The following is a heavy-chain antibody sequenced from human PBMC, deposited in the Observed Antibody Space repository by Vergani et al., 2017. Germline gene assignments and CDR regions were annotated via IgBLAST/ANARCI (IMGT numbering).Heavy chain of an antibody. CDR1: GYTFTGYY. V-gene: IGHV1-69*01. CDR3: AREYSSTRFDY. D-gene: IGHD6-13*01. CDR2: INPIFGTA. J-gene: IGHJ4*02. Sequence: QVQLVQSGAEVKKPGASVKVSCKASGYTFTGYYMHWVRQAPGQGLEWMGWINPIFGTANYAQKFQGRVTITADESTSTAYMELSSLRSEDTAVYYCAREYSSTRFDYWGQGTLVTVSS.